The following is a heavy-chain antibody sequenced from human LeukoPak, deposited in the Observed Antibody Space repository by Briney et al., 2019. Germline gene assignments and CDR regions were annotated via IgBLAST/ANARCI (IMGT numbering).Heavy chain of an antibody. D-gene: IGHD6-13*01. V-gene: IGHV3-23*01. CDR3: AKDSSSLYYFDY. Sequence: GGSLRLSCAASGFTFNNYALTWVRQTPGKGLECVSAISGDGVSPYYADSVKGRFTISRDNSKNTLYLQMNSLRAEDTAVYYCAKDSSSLYYFDYWGQGTLVTVSS. CDR2: ISGDGVSP. J-gene: IGHJ4*02. CDR1: GFTFNNYA.